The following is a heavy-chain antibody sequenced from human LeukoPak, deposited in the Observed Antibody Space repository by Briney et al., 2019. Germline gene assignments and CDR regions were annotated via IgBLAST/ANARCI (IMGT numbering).Heavy chain of an antibody. Sequence: GGSLRLSCAASGFTFSSYGMHWVRQAPGKGLEWVAVIWYDGSNKYYADSVKGRFTISRDNSKNTLYLQMNSLRAEDTAVYYCARDCVAVAGYWYFDLWGRGTLVTVSS. V-gene: IGHV3-33*01. CDR2: IWYDGSNK. CDR1: GFTFSSYG. CDR3: ARDCVAVAGYWYFDL. D-gene: IGHD6-19*01. J-gene: IGHJ2*01.